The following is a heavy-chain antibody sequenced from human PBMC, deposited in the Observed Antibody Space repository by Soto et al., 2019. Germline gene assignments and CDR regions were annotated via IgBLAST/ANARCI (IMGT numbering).Heavy chain of an antibody. CDR1: GFTFSNYA. V-gene: IGHV3-30-3*01. CDR2: ISYDGSDK. Sequence: GGSLRLSCAASGFTFSNYAMHWVRQAPGKGLEWVAVISYDGSDKYNANSVKGRFTISRDNSKNTLYLQMNSLRAEETAVYYCATDTGPNGYNYFFFGMDVWGQGTTVTVSS. J-gene: IGHJ6*02. D-gene: IGHD5-18*01. CDR3: ATDTGPNGYNYFFFGMDV.